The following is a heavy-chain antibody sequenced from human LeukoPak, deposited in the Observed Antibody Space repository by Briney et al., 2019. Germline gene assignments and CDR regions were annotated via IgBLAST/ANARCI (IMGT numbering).Heavy chain of an antibody. D-gene: IGHD1-26*01. V-gene: IGHV1-69*13. CDR2: IIPIFGTA. CDR3: ARDYGGSYYSSGVNWFDP. J-gene: IGHJ5*02. Sequence: GASVKVSCKASGGTFSSYAISWVRQAPGQGLEWMGGIIPIFGTANYAQKFQGRVTITADESTSTAYMELSSLRSEDTAVYYCARDYGGSYYSSGVNWFDPWGQGTLVTVSS. CDR1: GGTFSSYA.